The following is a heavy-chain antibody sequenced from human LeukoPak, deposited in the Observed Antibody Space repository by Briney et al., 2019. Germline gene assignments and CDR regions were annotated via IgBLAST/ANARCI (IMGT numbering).Heavy chain of an antibody. V-gene: IGHV5-51*01. CDR2: IYPRDSRT. CDR3: ARHLSDITSSPNY. CDR1: GXSFSSYW. Sequence: GESLKISCKGSGXSFSSYWIAWVRQMPGKGLEWLGVIYPRDSRTTYSPSFQGQVTISADKSISTAYLQWTSLKASDTAMYYCARHLSDITSSPNYWGPGTLVTVSS. D-gene: IGHD2-2*01. J-gene: IGHJ4*02.